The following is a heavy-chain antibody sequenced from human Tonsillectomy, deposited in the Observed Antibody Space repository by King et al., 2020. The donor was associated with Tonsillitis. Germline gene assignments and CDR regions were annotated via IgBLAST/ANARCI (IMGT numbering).Heavy chain of an antibody. Sequence: VQLVESGGGLVQPGGSLRLSCAASGFTFFNYAMSWVRQAPGKGLEWVSSVSSTGATTFYADSVKGRFTISRDNSKNTLYLQMSSLRAEDTAIYYCVKVFGSRDGTGYWGQGTLVTVSS. V-gene: IGHV3-23*04. CDR2: VSSTGATT. CDR1: GFTFFNYA. J-gene: IGHJ4*02. CDR3: VKVFGSRDGTGY. D-gene: IGHD3-3*01.